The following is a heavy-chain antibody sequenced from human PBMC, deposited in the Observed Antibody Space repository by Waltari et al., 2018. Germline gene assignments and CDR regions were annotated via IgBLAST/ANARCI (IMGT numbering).Heavy chain of an antibody. CDR1: GFTFSSYN. D-gene: IGHD2-15*01. J-gene: IGHJ3*02. V-gene: IGHV3-21*01. Sequence: VQLVESGGGLVKPGGSLRLSCEASGFTFSSYNINWVRRAPGKGLEWVSSISSSSRNIYYADSVKGRFTISRDNAKRSLYLQINSLRAEDTAVYYCARDREVTKWSLIPDERRAFDIWGQGTMVTVSS. CDR3: ARDREVTKWSLIPDERRAFDI. CDR2: ISSSSRNI.